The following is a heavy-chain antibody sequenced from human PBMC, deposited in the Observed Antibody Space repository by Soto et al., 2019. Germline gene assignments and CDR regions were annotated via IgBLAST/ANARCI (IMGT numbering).Heavy chain of an antibody. CDR2: IAYDGSNK. CDR1: GFTFRSHA. Sequence: QVQLVESGGGVVQPGRSLRLSCAASGFTFRSHAMHWVRQAPGKGLEWVAVIAYDGSNKYYVDSVKGRFTISRDNSKNTLYLQMNSHRPEDTAVYFCAREAAGKVYFDYWGQGTLVTVSS. V-gene: IGHV3-30-3*01. D-gene: IGHD6-19*01. CDR3: AREAAGKVYFDY. J-gene: IGHJ4*02.